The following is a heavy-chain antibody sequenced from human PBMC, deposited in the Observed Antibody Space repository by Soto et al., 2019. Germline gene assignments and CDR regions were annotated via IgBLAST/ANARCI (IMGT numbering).Heavy chain of an antibody. CDR2: ITSSISTI. V-gene: IGHV3-48*01. D-gene: IGHD3-16*01. CDR1: GFTFISYS. Sequence: EVQLVESGGGLVQSGGSLRLSCAASGFTFISYSMNWVRQAPGKGLEWVSFITSSISTIYYADSVKGRFTISRDNALHSLYLQMNPLRAEGTVVYHCVREGGVGGVSVPDTFGSGGQGTLVTVSS. J-gene: IGHJ3*02. CDR3: VREGGVGGVSVPDTFGS.